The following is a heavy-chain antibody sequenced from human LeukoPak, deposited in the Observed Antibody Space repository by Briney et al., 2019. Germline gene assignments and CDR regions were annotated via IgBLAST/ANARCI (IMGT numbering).Heavy chain of an antibody. D-gene: IGHD6-19*01. J-gene: IGHJ3*02. CDR2: IYYSGST. Sequence: PSETLSLTCTVSGGSISSYYWSWIRQPPGRGLEWIGYIYYSGSTNYNPSLKSRVTISVDTSKNQFSLKLSSVTAADTAVYYCARDLDSSGWYPHAFDIWGQGTMVTVSS. CDR1: GGSISSYY. CDR3: ARDLDSSGWYPHAFDI. V-gene: IGHV4-59*01.